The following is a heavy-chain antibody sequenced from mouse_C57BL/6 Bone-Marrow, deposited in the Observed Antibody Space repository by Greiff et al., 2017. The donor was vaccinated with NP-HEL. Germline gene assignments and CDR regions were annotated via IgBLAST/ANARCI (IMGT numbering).Heavy chain of an antibody. CDR2: LSNLAYSI. V-gene: IGHV5-15*01. Sequence: EVHLVESGGGLVQPGGSLKLSCAASGFTFSDYGMAWVRQAPRKGPEWVAFLSNLAYSIYYADTVTGRFTISRENAKNTLYLEMSSLRSEDTAMYYCARHNYGSNYFDYWGQGTTLTVSS. CDR1: GFTFSDYG. J-gene: IGHJ2*01. D-gene: IGHD1-1*01. CDR3: ARHNYGSNYFDY.